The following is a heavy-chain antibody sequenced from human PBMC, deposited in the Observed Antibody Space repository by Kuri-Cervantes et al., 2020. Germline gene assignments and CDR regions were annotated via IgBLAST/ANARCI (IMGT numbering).Heavy chain of an antibody. V-gene: IGHV1-69*05. CDR2: IIPIFGTA. J-gene: IGHJ6*02. D-gene: IGHD1-7*01. Sequence: SVKVSCKASGGTFSSYAISWVRQAPGQGLEWMGGIIPIFGTANYAQKFQGRVTMTTDTSTSTAYMELRSLRSDDTAVYYCARDGHNWNYDQWGTTFYYYGMDVWGQGTTVTVSS. CDR3: ARDGHNWNYDQWGTTFYYYGMDV. CDR1: GGTFSSYA.